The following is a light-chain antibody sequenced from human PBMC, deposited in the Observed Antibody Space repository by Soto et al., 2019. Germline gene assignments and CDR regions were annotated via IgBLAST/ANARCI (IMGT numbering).Light chain of an antibody. CDR3: QQYGGSPRT. V-gene: IGKV3-20*01. CDR2: DAS. J-gene: IGKJ1*01. CDR1: QTVSSNY. Sequence: EIVLTQSPDTLSLSPGERATLSCRASQTVSSNYLAWYQQKPGQAPRLLIFDASNRATGIPDRFSGSGSATDFTLTISRLEPEDFAVYYCQQYGGSPRTFGQGTKVEIK.